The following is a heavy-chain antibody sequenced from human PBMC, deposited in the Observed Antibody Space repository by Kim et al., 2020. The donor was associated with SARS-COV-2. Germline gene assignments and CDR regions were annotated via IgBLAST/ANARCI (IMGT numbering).Heavy chain of an antibody. V-gene: IGHV1-24*01. Sequence: YAQKFQGRVTMTEDTSTDTAYMELSSLRSEDTAVYYCATVIITFGGVIGFFWGQGTLVTVSS. J-gene: IGHJ4*02. CDR3: ATVIITFGGVIGFF. D-gene: IGHD3-16*02.